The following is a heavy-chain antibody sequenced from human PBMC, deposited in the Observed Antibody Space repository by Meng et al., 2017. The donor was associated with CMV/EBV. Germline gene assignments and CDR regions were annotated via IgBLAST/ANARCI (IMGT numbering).Heavy chain of an antibody. J-gene: IGHJ4*02. CDR3: AKVLLRFLEWLSPNFDY. CDR2: ISGSGGST. CDR1: GFTFSSYA. Sequence: GGSLRLSCAASGFTFSSYAMSWVRQAPGKGLEWVSAISGSGGSTYYADSVKGRFTISRDNSKNTLYLQMNSLRAEDTAVYYCAKVLLRFLEWLSPNFDYWGQGTPVTVSS. D-gene: IGHD3-3*01. V-gene: IGHV3-23*01.